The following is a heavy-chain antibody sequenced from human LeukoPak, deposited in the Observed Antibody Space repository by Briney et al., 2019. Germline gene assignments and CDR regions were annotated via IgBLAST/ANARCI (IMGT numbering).Heavy chain of an antibody. CDR2: IKQDGSEK. CDR1: GFTFSSYW. D-gene: IGHD6-19*01. CDR3: AREAAVAVPNDAFDI. V-gene: IGHV3-7*01. J-gene: IGHJ3*02. Sequence: GGSLRLSCAASGFTFSSYWMSWVRQAPGKGLEWVANIKQDGSEKYYVDSVKGRFTISRDNAKNSLYLQMNSLRAEDTAVYYCAREAAVAVPNDAFDIWGQGTMVTVSS.